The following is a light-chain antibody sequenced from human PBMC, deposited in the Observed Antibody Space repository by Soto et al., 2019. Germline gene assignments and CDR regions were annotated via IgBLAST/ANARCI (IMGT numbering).Light chain of an antibody. CDR1: KWGDKY. CDR2: QDS. V-gene: IGLV3-1*01. J-gene: IGLJ2*01. Sequence: SYELTQPPSVSVSPGQTASITCSGDKWGDKYACWYQQKPGQSPVLVIYQDSKRPSGIPERFSGSNSGNTATLTISGTQAMDEADYYCQAWESSTHVVFGGGTKGTVL. CDR3: QAWESSTHVV.